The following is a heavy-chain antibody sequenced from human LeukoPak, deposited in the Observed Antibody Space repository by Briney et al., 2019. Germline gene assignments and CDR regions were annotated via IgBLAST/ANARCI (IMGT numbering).Heavy chain of an antibody. CDR1: GYSFTNYG. D-gene: IGHD2-2*01. Sequence: GESLKISCKGSGYSFTNYGITWVRQAPGQGLEWMGWISAYNGDTNYAQKLQGRVTMTTDTSTSTAYMELRSLRSDDTAVYYCARDLNVVPAASSDYWGQGTLVTVSS. CDR3: ARDLNVVPAASSDY. J-gene: IGHJ4*02. V-gene: IGHV1-18*01. CDR2: ISAYNGDT.